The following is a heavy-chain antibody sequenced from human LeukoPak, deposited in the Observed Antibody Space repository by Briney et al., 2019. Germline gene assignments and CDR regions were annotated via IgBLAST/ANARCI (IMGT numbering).Heavy chain of an antibody. Sequence: GGSLRLSCAASGFTFSSYGMSWVRQAPGKGLEWVSGISGSGGSTYYADSVKGRFTVSRDNSKNTLYLQMNSLRAEDTAVYYCARSTYVDTAMASDYWGQGTLVTVSS. V-gene: IGHV3-23*01. CDR2: ISGSGGST. D-gene: IGHD5-18*01. CDR3: ARSTYVDTAMASDY. CDR1: GFTFSSYG. J-gene: IGHJ4*02.